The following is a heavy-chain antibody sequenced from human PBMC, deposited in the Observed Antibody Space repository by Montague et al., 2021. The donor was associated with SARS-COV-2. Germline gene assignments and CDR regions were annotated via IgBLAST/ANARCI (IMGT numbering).Heavy chain of an antibody. V-gene: IGHV4-39*01. CDR1: GGSISSSSYY. CDR2: IYYSGST. Sequence: SETLSLTCTVSGGSISSSSYYWGWIRQPPGKGLEWIGSIYYSGSTYYNPSLKSRVTISVDTSKNQFSLKLSSVTAADTAVYYCARRGYRGYDYHLLVDYWGQGTLVTASS. J-gene: IGHJ4*02. CDR3: ARRGYRGYDYHLLVDY. D-gene: IGHD5-12*01.